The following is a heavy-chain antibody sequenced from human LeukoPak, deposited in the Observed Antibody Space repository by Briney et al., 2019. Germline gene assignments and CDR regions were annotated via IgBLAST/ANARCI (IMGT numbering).Heavy chain of an antibody. CDR1: GFTVSSNY. D-gene: IGHD3-16*01. V-gene: IGHV3-53*01. CDR2: IYSGGST. CDR3: ARDKITFGGVGD. J-gene: IGHJ4*02. Sequence: GGSLRLSCAASGFTVSSNYMSWVRQAPGKGLEWVSVIYSGGSTYYADSVKGRFTISRDNSKNTLYLQMNSLRAEDTAVYYCARDKITFGGVGDWGQGTLVTVSS.